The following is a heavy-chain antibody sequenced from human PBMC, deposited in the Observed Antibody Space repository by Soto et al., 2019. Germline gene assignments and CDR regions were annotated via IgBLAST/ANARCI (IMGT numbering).Heavy chain of an antibody. D-gene: IGHD1-1*01. J-gene: IGHJ5*02. CDR3: ARDQLEGNWFDP. V-gene: IGHV4-30-2*01. CDR2: IYHSGST. Sequence: SETLSLTCAVSGGSISSGGYSWNWLRQPPGKGLEWIGYIYHSGSTLYNPSLKSRVTISVGKSKNQFSLKLSSVTAADTAVYYCARDQLEGNWFDPWGQGTLVTSPQ. CDR1: GGSISSGGYS.